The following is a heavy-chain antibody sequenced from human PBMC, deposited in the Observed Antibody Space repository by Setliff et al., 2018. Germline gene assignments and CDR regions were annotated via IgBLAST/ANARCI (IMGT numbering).Heavy chain of an antibody. CDR3: ATNPPKGPSGGYYYDDPYYYYMDV. V-gene: IGHV3-33*01. D-gene: IGHD3-22*01. CDR1: GFTFKNYG. J-gene: IGHJ6*03. CDR2: IWYDGNNK. Sequence: PGGSLRLSCVASGFTFKNYGMHWVRQAPGKGLEWVAVIWYDGNNKDHADSVKGRFTISRDNAKNSVYLQVNSLRAEDTAVYYCATNPPKGPSGGYYYDDPYYYYMDVWGKGTTVTVSS.